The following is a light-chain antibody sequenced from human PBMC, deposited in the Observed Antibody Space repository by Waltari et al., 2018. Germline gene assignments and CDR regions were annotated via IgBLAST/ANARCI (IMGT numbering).Light chain of an antibody. V-gene: IGLV2-14*03. J-gene: IGLJ1*01. Sequence: QSALTQPASVSGSPGQSIAISCTGTDTDIGRHNIVSLYRQRPGEVTKLIIYDVNSRLSGIPSRFSVSKFGNTASLTISGLHTEDEAVYYRSSYTTGRSYVFGTGTKVTVL. CDR1: DTDIGRHNI. CDR2: DVN. CDR3: SSYTTGRSYV.